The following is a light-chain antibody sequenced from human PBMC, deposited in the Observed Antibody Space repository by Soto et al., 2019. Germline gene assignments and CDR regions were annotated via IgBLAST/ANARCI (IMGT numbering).Light chain of an antibody. CDR2: DAS. CDR3: QQRSKS. V-gene: IGKV3-11*01. CDR1: QSVSSY. Sequence: EIVLTQSPGTLSLSPGGRATLSCRASQSVSSYLAWYQQKPGQAPRLLIYDASNRATGIPARFSGSGSGTDFTLTISSLEPEDFAVYYCQQRSKSFGGGTKVDIK. J-gene: IGKJ4*01.